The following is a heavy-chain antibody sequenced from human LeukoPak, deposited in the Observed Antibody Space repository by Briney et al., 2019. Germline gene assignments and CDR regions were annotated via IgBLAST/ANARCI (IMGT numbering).Heavy chain of an antibody. J-gene: IGHJ4*02. CDR1: GGYISSYY. V-gene: IGHV4-59*08. CDR3: ARQSLTFGGVIAT. CDR2: VYYTGST. D-gene: IGHD3-16*02. Sequence: SETLSLTCTVSGGYISSYYWSWIRQPPGEGLEWIGYVYYTGSTNYNPSLKSRVTISVDTSKNQFSLKLSSVTAADTAVYYCARQSLTFGGVIATWGQGTLVTVSS.